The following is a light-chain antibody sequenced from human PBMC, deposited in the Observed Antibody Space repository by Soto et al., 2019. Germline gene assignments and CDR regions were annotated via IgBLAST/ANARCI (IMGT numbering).Light chain of an antibody. J-gene: IGKJ2*01. V-gene: IGKV3-20*01. CDR2: GAS. CDR1: QSVSSY. CDR3: QQYGSSPYT. Sequence: EIVLTQSPATLSLSPGERATLSCRASQSVSSYLAWYQQKPGQAPRLLIYGASSRATGIPDRFSGSGSGTDFTLTISRLEPEDFAVYSCQQYGSSPYTFGQGTKLEIK.